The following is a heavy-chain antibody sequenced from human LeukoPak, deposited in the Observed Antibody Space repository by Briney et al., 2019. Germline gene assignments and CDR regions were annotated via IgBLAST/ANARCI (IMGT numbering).Heavy chain of an antibody. CDR1: GFSFSSYA. CDR3: AKARFQVPAGDY. V-gene: IGHV3-23*01. J-gene: IGHJ4*02. D-gene: IGHD2-2*01. Sequence: GGSLRLSCAASGFSFSSYAMNWVRQAPGKGLEWVSAISGSGGSTYYADSVKGRFTISRDNSKNTLYLQMNSLRAEDTAVYYCAKARFQVPAGDYWGQGTLVTVSS. CDR2: ISGSGGST.